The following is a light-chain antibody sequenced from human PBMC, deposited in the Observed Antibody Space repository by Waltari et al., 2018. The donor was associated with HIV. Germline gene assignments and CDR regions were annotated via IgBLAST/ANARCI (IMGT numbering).Light chain of an antibody. CDR1: TSNIGTNT. V-gene: IGLV1-44*01. J-gene: IGLJ2*01. CDR3: ATWDDSLNGPL. CDR2: SDH. Sequence: QSVLTQPPSASGTPGQRVTISCSGSTSNIGTNTVNWYQQLPGTAPKLLIYSDHRRPSGVPGRFSGSKSDSSASLAISGLQADDEANYYCATWDDSLNGPLFGGGTKLTVL.